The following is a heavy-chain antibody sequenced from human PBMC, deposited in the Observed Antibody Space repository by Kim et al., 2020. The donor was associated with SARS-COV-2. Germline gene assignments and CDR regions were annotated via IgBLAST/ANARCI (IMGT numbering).Heavy chain of an antibody. CDR2: T. CDR3: ARVRGGYVSY. J-gene: IGHJ4*02. D-gene: IGHD5-12*01. V-gene: IGHV4-31*02. Sequence: TYYNPSRMSRVTISLDTSKNQFSLKLTAVTAADTAVYYCARVRGGYVSYWGQGTLVTVSS.